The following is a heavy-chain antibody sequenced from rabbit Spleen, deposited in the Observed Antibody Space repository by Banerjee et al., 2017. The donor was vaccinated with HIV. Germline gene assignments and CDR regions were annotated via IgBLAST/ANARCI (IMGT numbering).Heavy chain of an antibody. D-gene: IGHD6-1*01. CDR1: GFSFTNKAV. CDR2: INAVAGKA. CDR3: ARDYSWTYAFNL. J-gene: IGHJ4*01. V-gene: IGHV1S45*01. Sequence: QEQLVESGGGLVKPGGTLTLTCKASGFSFTNKAVMCWVRQAPGKGLEWIACINAVAGKAVYANWAIGRFTFSKTSSTTVTLQVTSLTAADTATYFCARDYSWTYAFNLWGQGTLVTVS.